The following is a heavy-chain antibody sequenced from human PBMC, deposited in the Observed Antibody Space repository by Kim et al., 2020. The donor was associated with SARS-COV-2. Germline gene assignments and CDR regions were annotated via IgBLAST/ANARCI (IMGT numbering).Heavy chain of an antibody. CDR2: ISGSGDRT. J-gene: IGHJ6*02. V-gene: IGHV3-23*01. CDR1: GFTFSSFA. Sequence: GGSLRLSCEVSGFTFSSFAMTWVRQAPGKGLEWVSSISGSGDRTFYADSVKGRVTISRDNSKNKLYLQMKSLRGEDTALYYWARSRFEFSGMDVWGQGATVSVSS. CDR3: ARSRFEFSGMDV. D-gene: IGHD3-10*01.